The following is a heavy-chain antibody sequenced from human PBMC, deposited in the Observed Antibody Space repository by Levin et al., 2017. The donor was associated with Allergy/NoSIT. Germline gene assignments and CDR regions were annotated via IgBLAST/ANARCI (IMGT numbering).Heavy chain of an antibody. CDR2: INPNSGGT. Sequence: GASVKVSCKASGYTFTGYYMHWVRQAPGQGLEWMGRINPNSGGTNYAQKFQGRVTMTRDTSISTAYMELSRLRSDDTAVYYCARGALGSGYCSSTSCLNFDYWGQGTLVTVSS. J-gene: IGHJ4*02. D-gene: IGHD2-2*01. CDR1: GYTFTGYY. V-gene: IGHV1-2*06. CDR3: ARGALGSGYCSSTSCLNFDY.